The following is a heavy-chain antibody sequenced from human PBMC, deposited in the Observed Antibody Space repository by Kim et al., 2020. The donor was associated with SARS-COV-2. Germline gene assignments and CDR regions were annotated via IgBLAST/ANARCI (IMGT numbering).Heavy chain of an antibody. CDR1: GFTFSNAW. CDR2: IKSKTDGGTT. Sequence: GGSLRLSCAASGFTFSNAWMSWVRQAPGKGLEWVGRIKSKTDGGTTDYAAPVKGRFTIARDDSKNTLYLQMTSLKTEDTDGYSFFGGGWSLFYGGQGAPV. D-gene: IGHD3-3*01. CDR3: FGGGWSLFY. V-gene: IGHV3-15*01. J-gene: IGHJ4*02.